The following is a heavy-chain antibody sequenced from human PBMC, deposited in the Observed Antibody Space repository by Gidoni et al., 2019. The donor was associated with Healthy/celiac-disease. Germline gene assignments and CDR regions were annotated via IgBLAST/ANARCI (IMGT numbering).Heavy chain of an antibody. CDR3: ARSKIRYGSGSYAFDY. Sequence: GRFTISRDNAKNTLYLQMNSLRAEDTAVYYCARSKIRYGSGSYAFDYWGQGTLVTVSS. J-gene: IGHJ4*02. D-gene: IGHD3-10*01. V-gene: IGHV3-74*01.